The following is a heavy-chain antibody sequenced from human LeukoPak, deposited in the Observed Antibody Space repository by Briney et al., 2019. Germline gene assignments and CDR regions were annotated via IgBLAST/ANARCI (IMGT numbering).Heavy chain of an antibody. J-gene: IGHJ4*02. D-gene: IGHD3-22*01. V-gene: IGHV3-33*01. Sequence: GGSLRLSCAASGFTFSSYGMHWVRQAPGKGLEWVAVIWYDGSNKYYADSVKGRFTISRDNSKNTLYLQMNSLRAEDTAVYYCARSDYYDSSGYCDYWGQGTLVTVSS. CDR1: GFTFSSYG. CDR2: IWYDGSNK. CDR3: ARSDYYDSSGYCDY.